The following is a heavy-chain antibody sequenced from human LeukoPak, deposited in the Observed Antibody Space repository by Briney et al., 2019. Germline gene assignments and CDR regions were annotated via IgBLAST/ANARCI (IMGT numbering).Heavy chain of an antibody. J-gene: IGHJ6*02. CDR1: GFTFSTYW. D-gene: IGHD2-2*01. CDR2: IKEDGSQK. CDR3: ARDHPAIYGMDV. Sequence: GGSLRLSCTASGFTFSTYWMSWVRQAPGQGLEWVANIKEDGSQKYYVDSVKGRFTISRDNAKNSPYLQMNSLRAEDTAAYYCARDHPAIYGMDVWGQGTTVTVSS. V-gene: IGHV3-7*01.